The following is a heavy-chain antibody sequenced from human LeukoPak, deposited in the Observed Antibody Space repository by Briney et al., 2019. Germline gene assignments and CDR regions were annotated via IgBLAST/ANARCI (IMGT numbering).Heavy chain of an antibody. D-gene: IGHD3-22*01. CDR2: INPKSGGT. V-gene: IGHV1-2*02. Sequence: GASVKVSCKASGYTFTDYYMHWVRQAPGQGLEWMGWINPKSGGTNYAQKFQGRVTMTRDTSTSTVYMELSSLRSEDTAVYYCARGHYESSGYYLGYWGQGTLATVSS. CDR1: GYTFTDYY. J-gene: IGHJ4*02. CDR3: ARGHYESSGYYLGY.